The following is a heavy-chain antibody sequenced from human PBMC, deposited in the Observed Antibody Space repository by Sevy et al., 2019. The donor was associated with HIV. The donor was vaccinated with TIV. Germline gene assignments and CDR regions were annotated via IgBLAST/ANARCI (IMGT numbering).Heavy chain of an antibody. CDR1: GFVFSSYA. CDR3: ARPRFLEWLSSAAFDI. CDR2: IAYDRSNK. J-gene: IGHJ3*02. D-gene: IGHD3-3*01. V-gene: IGHV3-30*04. Sequence: GGSRRLSCTASGFVFSSYAMHWVRQAPGKGLEWVAFIAYDRSNKNYADSVKGRFTLSRDNSKNTLYLQMNSLGAEDTAVYYCARPRFLEWLSSAAFDIWGQGTMVTVSS.